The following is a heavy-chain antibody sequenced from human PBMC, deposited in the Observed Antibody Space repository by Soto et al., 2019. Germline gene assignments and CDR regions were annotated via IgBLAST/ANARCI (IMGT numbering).Heavy chain of an antibody. Sequence: QVQLVQSGAEVKKPGASVKVSCKASGYTFTGYDMHWVRQAPGQGLEWMGWINPNGGGTNYAQKLQGRVSLTRDKSISTAYVEPSRLRADDTGVYYCASTPGRLLEWVFHCMDVSGQGTTVTVCS. CDR3: ASTPGRLLEWVFHCMDV. CDR1: GYTFTGYD. J-gene: IGHJ6*02. D-gene: IGHD3-3*01. V-gene: IGHV1-2*02. CDR2: INPNGGGT.